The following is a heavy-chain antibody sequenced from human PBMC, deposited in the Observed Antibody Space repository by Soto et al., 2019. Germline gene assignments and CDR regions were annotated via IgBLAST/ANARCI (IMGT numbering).Heavy chain of an antibody. D-gene: IGHD3-16*02. CDR1: APTVSNYG. CDR3: ANAAGAYRRQYKGIDV. Sequence: PGGSLRLSCVGSAPTVSNYGMHWVRQAPGKGLEWVALISYDGSEEYYADSVKGRFTLSRDNSKNNIYLEMNGLRPEDTAVYSWANAAGAYRRQYKGIDVWGKGTTGTASS. J-gene: IGHJ6*04. V-gene: IGHV3-30*18. CDR2: ISYDGSEE.